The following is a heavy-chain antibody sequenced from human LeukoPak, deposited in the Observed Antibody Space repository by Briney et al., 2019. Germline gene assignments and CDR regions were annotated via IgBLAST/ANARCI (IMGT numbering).Heavy chain of an antibody. CDR3: ARGGYDLDP. CDR2: INHSGST. D-gene: IGHD2-2*01. V-gene: IGHV4-34*01. CDR1: GGSFSGYY. Sequence: SETLSLTXAVYGGSFSGYYWSWIRQPPGKGLEWIGEINHSGSTNYNPSLKSRVTISVDTSKNQFSLKLSSVTAADTAVYYCARGGYDLDPWGQGTLVTVSS. J-gene: IGHJ5*02.